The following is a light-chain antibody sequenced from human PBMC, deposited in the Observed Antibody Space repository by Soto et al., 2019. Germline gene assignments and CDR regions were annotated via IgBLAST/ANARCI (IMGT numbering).Light chain of an antibody. J-gene: IGKJ1*01. CDR1: QTISSW. Sequence: DFQMTQSPSTLSGSVGDRVTITCRASQTISSWLAWYQQKPGKAPKLLIYKASTLKSGVPSRFSGSGSGTECTLTTSSLKTDDGSTYYGQHYNSYSEAFGQGTKVDIK. CDR2: KAS. CDR3: QHYNSYSEA. V-gene: IGKV1-5*03.